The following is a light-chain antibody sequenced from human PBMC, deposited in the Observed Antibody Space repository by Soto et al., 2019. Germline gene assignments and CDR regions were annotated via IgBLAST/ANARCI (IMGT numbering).Light chain of an antibody. V-gene: IGLV2-14*03. Sequence: QSVLTQPASVSESPGQSITISCTGTSSDVGGYNYVSWYQQHPGKAPKLMIYDVSNRPSGVSNRFSGAKSGNTASLTISGLQAADEADYYCSSYTSSSTLYVFGTGTKLTVL. J-gene: IGLJ1*01. CDR1: SSDVGGYNY. CDR3: SSYTSSSTLYV. CDR2: DVS.